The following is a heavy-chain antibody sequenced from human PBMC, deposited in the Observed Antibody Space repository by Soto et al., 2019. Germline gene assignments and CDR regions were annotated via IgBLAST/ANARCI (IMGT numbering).Heavy chain of an antibody. CDR2: IIPMIGRT. J-gene: IGHJ4*02. CDR1: GGTFNNYG. CDR3: ASWDYDVLTGYSYDD. V-gene: IGHV1-69*01. D-gene: IGHD3-9*01. Sequence: QVQLVQSGAEVKKPGSSVKVSCKASGGTFNNYGMGWVRQAPGQGLEWMGGIIPMIGRTNYAQKFQGRLTPTADASRSTAYMELRSLISDETAVYYCASWDYDVLTGYSYDDWGQGTLVTVSS.